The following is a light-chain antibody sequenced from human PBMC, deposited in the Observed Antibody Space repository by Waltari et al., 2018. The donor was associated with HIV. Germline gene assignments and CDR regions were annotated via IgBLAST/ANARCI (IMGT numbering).Light chain of an antibody. J-gene: IGLJ1*01. CDR2: KDS. CDR1: ALPNQY. CDR3: QSADSSGTYLYV. V-gene: IGLV3-25*03. Sequence: SYELTQPPSVSVSPGQTARITCSGDALPNQYAYWYQQKPGQAPVLVIYKDSERPSGIPELFSGSSSGKTVTLTISGVQAEDEADYFCQSADSSGTYLYVFGTGTKVTVL.